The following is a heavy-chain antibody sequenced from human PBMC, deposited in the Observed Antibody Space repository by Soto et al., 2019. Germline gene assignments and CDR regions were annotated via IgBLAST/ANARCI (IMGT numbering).Heavy chain of an antibody. Sequence: QVQLVQSGAEVKKPGSSVKVSCKASGGTFSSDAISWVRQAPGQGLEWMGGIIPIFGTANYAQKFQGRVTITADKSTSTAYMELSSLRSEDTAVYYCARIPRTVLMVDAPPTGWGKGNLGTVAS. CDR1: GGTFSSDA. J-gene: IGHJ4*02. CDR3: ARIPRTVLMVDAPPTG. CDR2: IIPIFGTA. D-gene: IGHD2-8*01. V-gene: IGHV1-69*06.